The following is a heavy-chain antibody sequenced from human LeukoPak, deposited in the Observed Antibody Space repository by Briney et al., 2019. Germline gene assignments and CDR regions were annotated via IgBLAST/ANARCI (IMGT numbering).Heavy chain of an antibody. D-gene: IGHD2-15*01. J-gene: IGHJ4*02. CDR3: ARSWRYCSGGICYPIDY. Sequence: ASVKVSCKASGYTFTSYYMHWVRQAPGQGNEWRGIINPSGGSTSYAQNSQGTLTMTRATSTSTVHMELSILRSDDTAVYYCARSWRYCSGGICYPIDYWGQGTQVTVSS. V-gene: IGHV1-46*01. CDR2: INPSGGST. CDR1: GYTFTSYY.